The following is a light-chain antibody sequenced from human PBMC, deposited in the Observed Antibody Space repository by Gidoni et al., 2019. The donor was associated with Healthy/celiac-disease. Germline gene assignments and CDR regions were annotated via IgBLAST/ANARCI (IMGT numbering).Light chain of an antibody. V-gene: IGKV3-11*01. CDR1: QSVSSY. J-gene: IGKJ4*01. CDR2: DAS. Sequence: GERATLSCRASQSVSSYLAWYQQKPGQAPRLLIYDASNRATGIPARFSGSGSGTDFTLTISSLEPEDFAVYYCQQRSNWPLTFVGGTKVEIK. CDR3: QQRSNWPLT.